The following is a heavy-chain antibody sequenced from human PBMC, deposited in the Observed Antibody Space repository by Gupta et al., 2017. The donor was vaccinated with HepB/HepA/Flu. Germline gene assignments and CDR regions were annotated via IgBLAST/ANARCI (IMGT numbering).Heavy chain of an antibody. Sequence: QLQLQQWGAGLVKQSEPLSLTCAVYGGSFSGAYWNWIRQPPGKGLEWIEEINHHGWTDYNPSHKRRVTISVDASKNQFSRRLTSLTAADSAVYFCARAPRRFCIMGAHSGGDFENWGQGTLVTVSP. CDR1: GGSFSGAY. J-gene: IGHJ1*01. CDR2: INHHGWT. D-gene: IGHD1-26*01. V-gene: IGHV4-34*01. CDR3: ARAPRRFCIMGAHSGGDFEN.